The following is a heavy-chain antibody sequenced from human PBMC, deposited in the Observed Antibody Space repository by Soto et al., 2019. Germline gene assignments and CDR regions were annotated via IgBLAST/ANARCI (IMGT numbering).Heavy chain of an antibody. V-gene: IGHV3-33*01. CDR2: IWYDGSNK. Sequence: QVQLVESGGGVVQPGRSLRLSCAASGFTFSSYGMHWVRQAPGKGLEWVAVIWYDGSNKYYADSVKGRFTISRDNSKNTLDLQMDSLRAEDTAVYYCARDRKQLVESYFDYWGQGTLVTVSS. D-gene: IGHD6-13*01. CDR1: GFTFSSYG. CDR3: ARDRKQLVESYFDY. J-gene: IGHJ4*02.